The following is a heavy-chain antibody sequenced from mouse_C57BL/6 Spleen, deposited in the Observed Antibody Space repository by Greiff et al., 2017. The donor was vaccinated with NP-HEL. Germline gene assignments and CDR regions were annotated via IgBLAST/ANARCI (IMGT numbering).Heavy chain of an antibody. J-gene: IGHJ2*01. V-gene: IGHV1-19*01. CDR1: GYTFTDYY. Sequence: EVQLQQSGPVLVKPGASVKMSCKASGYTFTDYYMNWVKQSHGKSLEWIGVINPYNGGTSYNQKFKGKATLTVDKSSSTAYMELNSLTSEDSAVYYCAREDYDVGFDYWGQGTTLTVSS. CDR2: INPYNGGT. CDR3: AREDYDVGFDY. D-gene: IGHD2-4*01.